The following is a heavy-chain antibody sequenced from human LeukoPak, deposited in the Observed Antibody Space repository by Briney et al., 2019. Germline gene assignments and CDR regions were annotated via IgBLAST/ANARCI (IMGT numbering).Heavy chain of an antibody. V-gene: IGHV3-30*18. CDR3: AKDASPIAASTTGAFDF. CDR1: GFTFSSYS. D-gene: IGHD6-6*01. CDR2: ISYDGRNT. Sequence: SGGSLRPSCAASGFTFSSYSMNWVRQAPGKGLEWVAVISYDGRNTYYAGSVQGRFTISRDNAKNTLHVQMNSLRPENTAVFYCAKDASPIAASTTGAFDFWGQGAMVTVSS. J-gene: IGHJ3*01.